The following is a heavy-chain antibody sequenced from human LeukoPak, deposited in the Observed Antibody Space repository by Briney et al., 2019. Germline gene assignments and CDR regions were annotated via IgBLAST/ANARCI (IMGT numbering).Heavy chain of an antibody. J-gene: IGHJ4*02. CDR1: GFTFSSYS. Sequence: PGGSLRLSCAASGFTFSSYSMNWVRQAPGKGLEWVSYISSSSSTIYYADSVKGRFTISRDNAKNSLYLQMNSLRAEDTAVYYCARVDPGSYLMFYYVDFWGQGTLVTVSS. CDR2: ISSSSSTI. D-gene: IGHD3-10*01. CDR3: ARVDPGSYLMFYYVDF. V-gene: IGHV3-48*01.